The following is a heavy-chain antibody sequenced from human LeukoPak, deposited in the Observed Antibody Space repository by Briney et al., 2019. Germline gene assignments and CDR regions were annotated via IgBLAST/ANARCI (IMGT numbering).Heavy chain of an antibody. CDR3: ARINTDQYSTSDC. D-gene: IGHD2-2*01. Sequence: GGSLRLSCAASGFTFSRSWMNWVRQVPGKGLEWVANIKEDGGEKYYLDSVKGRFTISRDNAKNSMYLQMNSLRAEDTAVYYCARINTDQYSTSDCWGQGTLVTVSS. J-gene: IGHJ4*02. V-gene: IGHV3-7*01. CDR2: IKEDGGEK. CDR1: GFTFSRSW.